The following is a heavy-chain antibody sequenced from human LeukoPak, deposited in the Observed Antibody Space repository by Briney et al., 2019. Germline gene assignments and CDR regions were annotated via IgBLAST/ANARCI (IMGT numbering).Heavy chain of an antibody. V-gene: IGHV1-8*03. J-gene: IGHJ4*02. CDR3: ARGVPLGYCTYGVCYPPYYFDY. Sequence: ASVKVSCKASGYTFISYNINWPRQATGQGLEWMGWVNPRSGDAGYLQKFQGRLTITRDSSIDTAYMDLSGLNSEDTAVYYCARGVPLGYCTYGVCYPPYYFDYWGQGTLVTASS. CDR2: VNPRSGDA. D-gene: IGHD2-8*01. CDR1: GYTFISYN.